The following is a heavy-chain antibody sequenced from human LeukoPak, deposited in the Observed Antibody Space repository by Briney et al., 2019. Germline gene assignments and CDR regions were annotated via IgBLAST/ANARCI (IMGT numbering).Heavy chain of an antibody. CDR3: ARTSPTVTPFDP. J-gene: IGHJ5*02. D-gene: IGHD4-11*01. CDR2: ISAYNGNT. CDR1: GYTFTSYG. V-gene: IGHV1-18*01. Sequence: ASVKVSCKASGYTFTSYGISWMRQAPGQGLEWMGWISAYNGNTNYAQRLQGRVTMTTDTSTSTAYMELRSLRSDDTAVYYCARTSPTVTPFDPWGQGTLVTVSS.